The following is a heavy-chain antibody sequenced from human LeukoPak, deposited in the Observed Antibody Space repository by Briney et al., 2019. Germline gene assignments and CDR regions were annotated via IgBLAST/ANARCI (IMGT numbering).Heavy chain of an antibody. CDR3: ARDPDYGGSGFFGDS. V-gene: IGHV3-7*01. Sequence: PGGSLRLSCAASGFTFSSYWMTRVRQAPGKGLEWVANIQQDGSGKYYVDSVKGRFTISRDNAKNSLYLQMNSLRAEDTAVYYCARDPDYGGSGFFGDSWGQGTLVTVSS. J-gene: IGHJ4*02. CDR1: GFTFSSYW. D-gene: IGHD4-23*01. CDR2: IQQDGSGK.